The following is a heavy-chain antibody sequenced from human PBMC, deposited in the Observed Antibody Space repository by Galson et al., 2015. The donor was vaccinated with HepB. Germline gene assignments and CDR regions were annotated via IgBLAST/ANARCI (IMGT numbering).Heavy chain of an antibody. Sequence: SVKVSCRASAGTFSSYTISWVRQAPGQGLEWMGRIIPILGIANYAQKFQGRVTITADKSTSTAYMELSSLRSEDTAVYYCAREYSSGWVAPPGGDAFDIWGQETIVTVSS. D-gene: IGHD6-19*01. J-gene: IGHJ3*02. V-gene: IGHV1-69*02. CDR3: AREYSSGWVAPPGGDAFDI. CDR2: IIPILGIA. CDR1: AGTFSSYT.